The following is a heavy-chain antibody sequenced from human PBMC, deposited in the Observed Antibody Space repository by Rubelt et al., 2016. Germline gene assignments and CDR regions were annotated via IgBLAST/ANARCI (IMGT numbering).Heavy chain of an antibody. CDR1: GFTFNNFG. V-gene: IGHV3-33*01. J-gene: IGHJ3*02. CDR3: ARPRINYGEYNAFDI. Sequence: GGGVVQPGRSLRLSCVASGFTFNNFGMHWVRQAPGKGLEWVSVIWYDGGTKYYADSVKDRFTISRDNSKNTLYLQMNNLRAEDTAVYYCARPRINYGEYNAFDIWGQGTTVTVPS. CDR2: IWYDGGTK. D-gene: IGHD4-17*01.